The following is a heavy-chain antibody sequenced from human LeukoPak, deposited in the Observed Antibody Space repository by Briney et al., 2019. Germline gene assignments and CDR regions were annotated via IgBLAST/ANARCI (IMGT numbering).Heavy chain of an antibody. Sequence: ASVKVSCKASTDTFINYDINWVRHATGQGLEWIGWMNPNTGNTGYAQNFQGRVTMTRDTSICTAHMELSSLRPEDTAVYYCAVTPSNLSHLDKWGQGTLVTISS. V-gene: IGHV1-8*01. D-gene: IGHD4-11*01. CDR3: AVTPSNLSHLDK. CDR1: TDTFINYD. CDR2: MNPNTGNT. J-gene: IGHJ4*02.